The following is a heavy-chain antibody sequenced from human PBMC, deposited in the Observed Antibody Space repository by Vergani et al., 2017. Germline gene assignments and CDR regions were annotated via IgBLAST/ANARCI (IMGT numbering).Heavy chain of an antibody. CDR3: ARDWIAGSSGYLDY. V-gene: IGHV3-43*02. CDR2: ISGDGGST. J-gene: IGHJ4*02. Sequence: EVQLVESGGGVVQPGGSLRLSCAASGFTFDDYAMHWVRQAPGKGLEWVSLISGDGGSTYYADSVKGRFTISRDNSKNSLYLQMNSLRTEDTALYYCARDWIAGSSGYLDYWGQGTLVTVSS. CDR1: GFTFDDYA. D-gene: IGHD6-13*01.